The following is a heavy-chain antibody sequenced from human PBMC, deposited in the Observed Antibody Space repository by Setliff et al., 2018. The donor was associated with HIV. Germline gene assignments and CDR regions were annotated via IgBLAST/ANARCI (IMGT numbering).Heavy chain of an antibody. CDR1: GFTFDDYA. V-gene: IGHV3-9*01. CDR2: ISWNSGSI. J-gene: IGHJ3*02. CDR3: AKDTIVGAFDI. Sequence: GGSLRLSCAASGFTFDDYAMHWVRQAPGKGLEWVSGISWNSGSIGYANSVKGRFTISRDNAKNSLYLQMNSLRAEDTALYYCAKDTIVGAFDIWGQGTMVTVSS. D-gene: IGHD1-26*01.